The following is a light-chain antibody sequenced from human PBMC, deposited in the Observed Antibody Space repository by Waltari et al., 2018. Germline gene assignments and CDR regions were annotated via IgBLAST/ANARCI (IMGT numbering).Light chain of an antibody. J-gene: IGKJ4*01. CDR2: DAS. V-gene: IGKV1-33*01. CDR3: QNYHSLPLT. CDR1: QDIREK. Sequence: DIHMTQSPSSLSASVGDRVTITCQPSQDIREKLNWFQQTPGKAPKVLIYDASSLRPGVPSRCRGSGAGTDFTSTSSSLQHEDIATYYCQNYHSLPLTFGGGTRVEIK.